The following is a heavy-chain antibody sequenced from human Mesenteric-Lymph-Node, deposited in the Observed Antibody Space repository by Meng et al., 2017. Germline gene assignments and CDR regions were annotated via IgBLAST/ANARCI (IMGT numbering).Heavy chain of an antibody. V-gene: IGHV1-69*01. CDR2: IIPIFGTA. D-gene: IGHD3-10*01. J-gene: IGHJ5*02. CDR3: ARASYGSGSPLGESWFDP. CDR1: GGTFSSYA. Sequence: QGELVEAGAEVKKPGSSVKVSCKASGGTFSSYAISGVRQAPGQGLEWMGGIIPIFGTANYAQKFQGRVTITADESTSTAYMELSSLRSEDTAVYYCARASYGSGSPLGESWFDPWGQGTLVTVSS.